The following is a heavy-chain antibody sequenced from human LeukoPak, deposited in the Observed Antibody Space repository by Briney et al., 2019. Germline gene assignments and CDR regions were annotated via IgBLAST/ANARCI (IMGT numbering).Heavy chain of an antibody. J-gene: IGHJ6*04. V-gene: IGHV3-11*04. CDR3: ARAGGTDGSYRYLVDV. Sequence: TGGSLRLSCAASGFTSSDYYMSWIRQAPGKGLEWVSYISSSGRTIYYADSVKGRFTISRDNAKNSLYLQMNRLRAEDTAVYYCARAGGTDGSYRYLVDVWGKGTTVTVSS. D-gene: IGHD3-16*02. CDR1: GFTSSDYY. CDR2: ISSSGRTI.